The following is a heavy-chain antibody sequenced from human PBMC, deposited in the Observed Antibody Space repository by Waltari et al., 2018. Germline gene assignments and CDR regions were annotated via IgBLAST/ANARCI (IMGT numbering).Heavy chain of an antibody. CDR3: AKGPMVRGVIGYFDY. Sequence: EVQLFESGGGLVQPVVSLRLSCAASGFTFSSYAMSWVRKAPGNGLEWVSAISGSGGSTYYADSVKGRFTISRDNSKNTLYLQMNSLRAEDTAVYYCAKGPMVRGVIGYFDYWGQGTLVTVSS. CDR2: ISGSGGST. J-gene: IGHJ4*02. V-gene: IGHV3-23*01. D-gene: IGHD3-10*01. CDR1: GFTFSSYA.